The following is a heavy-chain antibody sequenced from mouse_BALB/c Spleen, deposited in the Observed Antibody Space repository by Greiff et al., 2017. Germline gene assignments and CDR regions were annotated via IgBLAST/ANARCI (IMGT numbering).Heavy chain of an antibody. CDR2: IWAGGST. CDR1: GFSLTSYG. J-gene: IGHJ3*01. D-gene: IGHD2-14*01. CDR3: ARDGSSYYRYFAY. Sequence: VKLEESGPGLVAPSQSLSITCTVSGFSLTSYGVHWVRQPPGKGLEWLGVIWAGGSTNYNSALMSRLSISKDNSKSQVFLKMNSLQTDDTAMYYCARDGSSYYRYFAYWGQGTLVTVSA. V-gene: IGHV2-9*02.